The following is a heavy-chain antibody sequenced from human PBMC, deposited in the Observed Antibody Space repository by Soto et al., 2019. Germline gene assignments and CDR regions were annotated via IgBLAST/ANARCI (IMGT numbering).Heavy chain of an antibody. CDR3: VRRGYNWQFSDY. D-gene: IGHD6-25*01. V-gene: IGHV3-23*01. CDR2: ISSSDNEK. CDR1: GFTFSSYG. Sequence: GGSLRLSCAASGFTFSSYGMSWVRQAPGKGLEWVSSISSSDNEKFYAASVKGRFTISRDSSKNTLYLEMSSLRPEDTAVYYCVRRGYNWQFSDYWGQGTLVTVSS. J-gene: IGHJ4*02.